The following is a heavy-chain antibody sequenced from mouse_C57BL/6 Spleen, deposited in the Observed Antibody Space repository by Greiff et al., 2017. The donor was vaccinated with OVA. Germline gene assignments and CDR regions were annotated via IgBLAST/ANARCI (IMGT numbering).Heavy chain of an antibody. D-gene: IGHD2-5*01. Sequence: QVQLQQPGAELVKPGASVKMSCKASGYTFTSYWITWVKQRPGQGLEWIGDIYPGSGSTNYNEKFKSKATLTVDTSSSTAYMQLSSLTSEDSAVYYCARGAYYSNEGFAYWGQGTLVTVSA. CDR1: GYTFTSYW. CDR2: IYPGSGST. CDR3: ARGAYYSNEGFAY. V-gene: IGHV1-55*01. J-gene: IGHJ3*01.